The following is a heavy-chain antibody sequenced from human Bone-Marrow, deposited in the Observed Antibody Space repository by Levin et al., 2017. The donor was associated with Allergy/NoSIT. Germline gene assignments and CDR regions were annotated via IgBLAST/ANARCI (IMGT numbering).Heavy chain of an antibody. CDR3: ARSPTGGGMVTRFDY. Sequence: GGSLRLSCTASGFTFSSYVFSWVRQAPGKGLEWVSGISGSGSLTHYADSMKGRLTISRDNSKRTVFLHINNLRGADTAIYYCARSPTGGGMVTRFDYWGQGGLVAVSS. D-gene: IGHD4-23*01. CDR2: ISGSGSLT. V-gene: IGHV3-23*01. CDR1: GFTFSSYV. J-gene: IGHJ4*02.